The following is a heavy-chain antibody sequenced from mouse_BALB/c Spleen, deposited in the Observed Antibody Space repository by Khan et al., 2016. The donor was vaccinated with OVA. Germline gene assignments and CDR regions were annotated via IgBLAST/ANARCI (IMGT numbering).Heavy chain of an antibody. D-gene: IGHD1-3*01. V-gene: IGHV1S137*01. J-gene: IGHJ3*01. CDR3: VRGSGNSRFAY. CDR2: ISTYYGDA. Sequence: QVQLKQSGAELVRPGVSVKISCKGSGYTFTDYAMHWVKQSHAKSLEWIGVISTYYGDASYNQKFKGKATMPVDKSSSTAYMELARLTSEDSAIYYCVRGSGNSRFAYWGQGTLVTVSA. CDR1: GYTFTDYA.